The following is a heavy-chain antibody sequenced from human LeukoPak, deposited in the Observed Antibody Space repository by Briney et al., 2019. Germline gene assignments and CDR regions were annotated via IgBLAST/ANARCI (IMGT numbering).Heavy chain of an antibody. CDR1: GASMHNHY. J-gene: IGHJ4*02. CDR3: ATRPAETTWYGVFDY. D-gene: IGHD3-10*01. Sequence: KPSETLSLTCTVSGASMHNHYWSWIRQPPGKSPEWIGYVSDSEATNYNPSLKSRVSMSVDTSKKEVSLRLRSVTAADTALYYCATRPAETTWYGVFDYWSRGTLVTVSS. V-gene: IGHV4-59*11. CDR2: VSDSEAT.